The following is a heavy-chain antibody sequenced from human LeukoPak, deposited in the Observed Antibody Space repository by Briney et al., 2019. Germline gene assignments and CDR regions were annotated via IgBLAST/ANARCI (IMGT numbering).Heavy chain of an antibody. V-gene: IGHV4-39*01. CDR3: ASQKTTSRFDP. CDR1: GGSISSSSYY. D-gene: IGHD1-7*01. J-gene: IGHJ5*02. CDR2: IYYGGNT. Sequence: SETLSLTCTVSGGSISSSSYYWGWIRQPPGKGLEWIGSIYYGGNTYYNPSLKSRVTISVDTSKNQFSLKLSSVTAADTAVYYCASQKTTSRFDPWGQGTLVTVSS.